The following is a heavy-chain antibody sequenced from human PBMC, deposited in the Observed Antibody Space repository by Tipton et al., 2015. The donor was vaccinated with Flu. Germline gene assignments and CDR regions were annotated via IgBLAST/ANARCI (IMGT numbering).Heavy chain of an antibody. D-gene: IGHD3-10*01. CDR2: IYYNGST. CDR3: ARDQTYYYGSSDAFDI. J-gene: IGHJ3*02. Sequence: TLSLTCSVSGDSMRSYYWSWIRQSPGKGLEWIGNIYYNGSTDYNPSVNSRVTISVDMSKNQFSLKLTSVTAADTAVYYCARDQTYYYGSSDAFDIWGQGTMVTVSS. CDR1: GDSMRSYY. V-gene: IGHV4-59*01.